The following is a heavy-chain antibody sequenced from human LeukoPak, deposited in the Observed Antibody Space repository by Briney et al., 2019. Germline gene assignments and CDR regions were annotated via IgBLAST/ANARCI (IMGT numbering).Heavy chain of an antibody. CDR2: IYHSGST. CDR1: GGSISSSNW. Sequence: SETLSLTCAVSGGSISSSNWWSWVRQPPGKGLEWIGEIYHSGSTNYNPSLKSRVTISVDKSKNQFSLKLSSVTAADTAVYYCASVSYYDSSGYSGIFDYWGQGTLVTVSS. V-gene: IGHV4-4*02. J-gene: IGHJ4*02. D-gene: IGHD3-22*01. CDR3: ASVSYYDSSGYSGIFDY.